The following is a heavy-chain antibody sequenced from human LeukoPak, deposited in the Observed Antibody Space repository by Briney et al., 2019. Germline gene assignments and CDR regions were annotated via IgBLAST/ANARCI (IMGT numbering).Heavy chain of an antibody. CDR3: ARGISGNSAEYFQH. J-gene: IGHJ1*01. Sequence: VSRRRMTKGKRLEWVSVIYSGGSTYYADSVKGRFTISRHNSKNTLYLQMNSLRAEDTAVYYCARGISGNSAEYFQHWGQGTLVTVSS. D-gene: IGHD6-13*01. V-gene: IGHV3-53*04. CDR2: IYSGGST.